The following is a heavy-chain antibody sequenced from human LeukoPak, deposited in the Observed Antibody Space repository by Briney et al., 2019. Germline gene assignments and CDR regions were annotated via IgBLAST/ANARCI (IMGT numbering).Heavy chain of an antibody. Sequence: ASVKVSCKASGYTFTGYYMHWVRQAPGQGLEWMGWINPNSGGTNYAQKLQGGVTMTTDTSTSTAYMELRSLRSDDTAVYYCARDRRVAVANDAFDIWGQGTMVTVSS. J-gene: IGHJ3*02. CDR3: ARDRRVAVANDAFDI. V-gene: IGHV1-2*02. CDR1: GYTFTGYY. D-gene: IGHD6-19*01. CDR2: INPNSGGT.